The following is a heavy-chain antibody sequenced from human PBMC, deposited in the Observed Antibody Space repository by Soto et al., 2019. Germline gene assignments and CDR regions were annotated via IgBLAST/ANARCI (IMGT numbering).Heavy chain of an antibody. CDR2: IRQDGGEI. CDR1: GFTFSSYW. J-gene: IGHJ4*02. CDR3: TRPSGYCSGGSCFPFDY. V-gene: IGHV3-7*02. D-gene: IGHD2-15*01. Sequence: EVQLVESGGGLVQPGGSLRLSCAASGFTFSSYWMTWVRHAPGKGLEWVANIRQDGGEIYYVDSVKGRFTISRDNAKNSLYLQMNSLRAEDTAVYYCTRPSGYCSGGSCFPFDYWGQGAVVTVSS.